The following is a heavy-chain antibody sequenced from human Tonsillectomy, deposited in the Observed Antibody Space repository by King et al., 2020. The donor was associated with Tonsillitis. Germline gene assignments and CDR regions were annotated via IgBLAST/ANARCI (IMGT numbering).Heavy chain of an antibody. D-gene: IGHD3-22*01. CDR1: GYTFTSYA. Sequence: QLVQSGAEVKQPGASVKVSCKASGYTFTSYAISWVRQAPGQGLEWMGWISAYNGDTNYAQKFQGRVTMTTDTTTRTAYMELRGLRSDDTAVYYCAREDSSWGWFDPWGQGTLVTVSS. CDR3: AREDSSWGWFDP. CDR2: ISAYNGDT. J-gene: IGHJ5*02. V-gene: IGHV1-18*01.